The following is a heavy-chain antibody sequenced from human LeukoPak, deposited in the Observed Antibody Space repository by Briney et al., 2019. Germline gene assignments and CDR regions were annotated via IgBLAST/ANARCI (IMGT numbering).Heavy chain of an antibody. J-gene: IGHJ4*02. CDR1: GFTFSSYA. D-gene: IGHD3-10*01. Sequence: PGGSLRLSCAASGFTFSSYAMSWVRQAPGKGLEWVSAISGSGGSTYYADSVKGRFTISRDNSKNTLYLQMNSLRAEDTAVYYCAKDGSLLWFGELFPSWYFDYWGQGTPVTVSS. CDR2: ISGSGGST. V-gene: IGHV3-23*01. CDR3: AKDGSLLWFGELFPSWYFDY.